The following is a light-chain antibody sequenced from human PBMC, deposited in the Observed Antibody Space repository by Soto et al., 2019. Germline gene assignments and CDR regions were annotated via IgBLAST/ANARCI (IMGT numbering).Light chain of an antibody. J-gene: IGKJ1*01. V-gene: IGKV3-20*01. CDR1: QSVASRN. Sequence: EIVMTQSPATLSVSPGEGATLSCRASQSVASRNLAWYQQTSGQAPRLLIYGASSRAIHTPDRFSGSVSGTDFTLTLSGLEPEDCAVDDCQHFGNSLWTFGQGTKVDIK. CDR2: GAS. CDR3: QHFGNSLWT.